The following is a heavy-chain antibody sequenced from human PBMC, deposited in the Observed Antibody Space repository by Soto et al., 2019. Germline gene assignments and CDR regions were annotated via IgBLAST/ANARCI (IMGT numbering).Heavy chain of an antibody. CDR2: ILSNDEE. V-gene: IGHV2-26*01. D-gene: IGHD2-15*01. CDR3: ARIRGYCSGGSCYFYYFAMDV. Sequence: SGPTLVNPTETLTLTCTVSGFSLSDADVGVAWIRQPPGKALEWLAHILSNDEEVFSSSLRTRLTISKDTSRSQVVLTMSNMEPVDKATYYCARIRGYCSGGSCYFYYFAMDVWGQGATVTVSS. CDR1: GFSLSDADVG. J-gene: IGHJ6*02.